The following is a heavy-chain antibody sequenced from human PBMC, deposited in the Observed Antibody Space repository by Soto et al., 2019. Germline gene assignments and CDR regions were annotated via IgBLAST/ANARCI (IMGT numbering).Heavy chain of an antibody. J-gene: IGHJ2*01. CDR2: ISFGVTT. D-gene: IGHD6-6*01. V-gene: IGHV4-39*01. Sequence: QVHLQESGPGLVKPSETLSLTCTVSGGSISSSDYYWGWVRQPPGKGLEWIGSISFGVTTYYNPSLKSRLTISIDTSTNQFSLQRSSVTAAETAVYYCATSSVSRLLNHWYFDLWGRGTLVTVSS. CDR1: GGSISSSDYY. CDR3: ATSSVSRLLNHWYFDL.